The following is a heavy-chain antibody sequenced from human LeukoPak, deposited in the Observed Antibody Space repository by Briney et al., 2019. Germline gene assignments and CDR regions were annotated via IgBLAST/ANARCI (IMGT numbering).Heavy chain of an antibody. Sequence: SETLSLTCTVSGGSISGYYWSWIRQPAGKGLEWIGRIYASGSTNYNPSLKSRVTMSVETSKKQFSLRLTSVTAADTAVYYCARDPNSALWGQGILVTVSS. CDR1: GGSISGYY. CDR3: ARDPNSAL. J-gene: IGHJ4*02. V-gene: IGHV4-4*07. CDR2: IYASGST. D-gene: IGHD4-23*01.